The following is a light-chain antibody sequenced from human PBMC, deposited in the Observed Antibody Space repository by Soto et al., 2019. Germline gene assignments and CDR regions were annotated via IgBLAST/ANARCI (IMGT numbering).Light chain of an antibody. CDR1: RSVSSN. CDR3: QQYNNWLRT. V-gene: IGKV3-15*01. Sequence: EIVMTQSPATLSWSAGERATLSCRASRSVSSNLAWYQQKPGQAPRLLIYGASTRATGIPARFSGSGSGTEFTLTISSLQSEDFAVYYCQQYNNWLRTFGGGTKVDI. CDR2: GAS. J-gene: IGKJ4*01.